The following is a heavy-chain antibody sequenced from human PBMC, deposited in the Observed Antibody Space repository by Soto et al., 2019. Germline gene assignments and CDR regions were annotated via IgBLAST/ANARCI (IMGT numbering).Heavy chain of an antibody. CDR1: GGSFRGYD. Sequence: SSETLFLTCAVYGGSFRGYDWTWIRQPPGTGLEWIGEINHSGSTNYNPSLKSRVTISVDTSKNQFSLKLTSVTAADTAVYYCARDKITGLFDYWGQGTLVTVSS. CDR2: INHSGST. V-gene: IGHV4-34*01. J-gene: IGHJ4*02. D-gene: IGHD2-8*02. CDR3: ARDKITGLFDY.